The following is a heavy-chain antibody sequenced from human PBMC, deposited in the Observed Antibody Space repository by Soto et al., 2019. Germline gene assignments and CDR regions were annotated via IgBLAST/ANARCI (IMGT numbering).Heavy chain of an antibody. D-gene: IGHD6-13*01. Sequence: SETLSLTCTVSGGSISSSSYYWGWIRQPPGKGLEWIGSIYYSGSTYYNPSLKSRVTISVDTSKNQFSLKLSSVTAADTAVYYCANTAAGIPTATYYFDYWGQGTLVTVSS. CDR2: IYYSGST. J-gene: IGHJ4*02. V-gene: IGHV4-39*01. CDR1: GGSISSSSYY. CDR3: ANTAAGIPTATYYFDY.